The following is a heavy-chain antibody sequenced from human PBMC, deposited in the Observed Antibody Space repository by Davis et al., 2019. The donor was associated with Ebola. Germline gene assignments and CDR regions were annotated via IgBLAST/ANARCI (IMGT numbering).Heavy chain of an antibody. CDR1: GFTFSSYS. D-gene: IGHD2-21*02. V-gene: IGHV3-21*01. J-gene: IGHJ6*02. Sequence: PGGSLRLSCAASGFTFSSYSMNWVRQAPGEGLQWVSSISSGSSYMYYADSVKGRFTISRDNSKNTLYLQMNSLRAEDTAVYYCAREGAYCGGDCPEGYYYYYGMDVWGQGTTVTVSS. CDR2: ISSGSSYM. CDR3: AREGAYCGGDCPEGYYYYYGMDV.